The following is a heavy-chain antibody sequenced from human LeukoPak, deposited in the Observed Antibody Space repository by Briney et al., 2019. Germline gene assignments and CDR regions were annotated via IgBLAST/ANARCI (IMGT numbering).Heavy chain of an antibody. CDR2: IYYSGNT. J-gene: IGHJ6*02. V-gene: IGHV4-39*01. CDR1: GGSISSDSFY. CDR3: ARHKDPASYYYYYGLDV. D-gene: IGHD6-6*01. Sequence: SETLSLTCTLSGGSISSDSFYWGWIRQPPGKGLEWIGSIYYSGNTYYNPSLKRRVTISVDTSKNQFSLKLSSVTAADAAVYYCARHKDPASYYYYYGLDVWGQGTTVTVSS.